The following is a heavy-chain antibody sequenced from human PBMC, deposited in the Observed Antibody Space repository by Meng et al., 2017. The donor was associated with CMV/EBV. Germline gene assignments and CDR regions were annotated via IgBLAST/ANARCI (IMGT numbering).Heavy chain of an antibody. J-gene: IGHJ6*02. CDR3: ARDGDGSGSYVGMDV. CDR1: GFTFSSYA. Sequence: GESLKISCAASGFTFSSYAMHWVRQAPGKGLEWVAVISYDGSNKYYADSVKGRFTISGDNSKNTLYLQMNSLRAEDTAVYYCARDGDGSGSYVGMDVWGQGTTVTVSS. CDR2: ISYDGSNK. V-gene: IGHV3-30-3*01. D-gene: IGHD3-10*01.